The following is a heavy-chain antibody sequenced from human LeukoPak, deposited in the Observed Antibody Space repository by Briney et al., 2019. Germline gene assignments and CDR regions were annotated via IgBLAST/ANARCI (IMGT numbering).Heavy chain of an antibody. J-gene: IGHJ6*02. D-gene: IGHD1-26*01. V-gene: IGHV3-15*01. CDR1: GFTFSNAW. CDR2: IKSKTDGGTT. Sequence: GGSPRLSSVASGFTFSNAWMSWVRQAPGKGLEWIGRIKSKTDGGTTDYAAPVKGRFTISRDDSKNTLYLHMNSLQTEDTAVYYCTTPNGGSYGGHYYYGLDVWGQGTTVTVS. CDR3: TTPNGGSYGGHYYYGLDV.